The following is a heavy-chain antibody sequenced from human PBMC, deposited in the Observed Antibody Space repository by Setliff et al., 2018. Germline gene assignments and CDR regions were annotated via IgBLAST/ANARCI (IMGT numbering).Heavy chain of an antibody. CDR3: ARDSRIRFTKEEGGAYYYGMDV. CDR2: ISPYNGHT. V-gene: IGHV1-18*01. J-gene: IGHJ6*02. Sequence: ASVKVSCKTSGYILSSYGVSWVRQAPGQGLDWMGWISPYNGHTNSAQSLQGRVTMTTDTSTSTAYMEMRSLRSDDTAVYYCARDSRIRFTKEEGGAYYYGMDVWGQGTTVTVSS. CDR1: GYILSSYG. D-gene: IGHD2-8*01.